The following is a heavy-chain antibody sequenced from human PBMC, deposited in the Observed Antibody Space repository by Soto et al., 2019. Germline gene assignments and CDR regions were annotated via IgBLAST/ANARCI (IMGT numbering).Heavy chain of an antibody. D-gene: IGHD6-6*01. V-gene: IGHV3-7*03. CDR3: ARVRARGADGRAARPLYFDY. CDR1: GFTFSSYW. CDR2: IKQDGSEK. J-gene: IGHJ4*02. Sequence: GGSLRLSCAASGFTFSSYWMSWVRQAPGKGLEWVANIKQDGSEKYYVDSVKGRFTISRDNAKNSLYLQMNSLRAEDTAVYYCARVRARGADGRAARPLYFDYWGQGTLVTVSS.